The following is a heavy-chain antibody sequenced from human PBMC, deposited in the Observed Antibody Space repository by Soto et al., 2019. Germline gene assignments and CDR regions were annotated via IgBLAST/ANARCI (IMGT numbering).Heavy chain of an antibody. V-gene: IGHV1-46*01. J-gene: IGHJ6*02. Sequence: ASVKVSCKASGYTFTSYYMHWVRQAPGQGLEWMGIINPSGGSTSYAQKFQGRVTMARDTSTSTVYMELSSLRSEDTAVCYCATHRPILYSSSSESSYYYYGMDVWGPGNTVT. CDR3: ATHRPILYSSSSESSYYYYGMDV. CDR2: INPSGGST. D-gene: IGHD6-13*01. CDR1: GYTFTSYY.